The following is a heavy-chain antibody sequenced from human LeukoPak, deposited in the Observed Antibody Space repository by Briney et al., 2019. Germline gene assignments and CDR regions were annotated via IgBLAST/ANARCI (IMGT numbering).Heavy chain of an antibody. Sequence: ASVKVSCKASGYTLTSYGISWVRQAPGQGLEWMGWISAYNGNTNYAQKLQGRVTMTTDTSTSTAYMELRSLRSDDTAVYYCARGHVYAQWSYYFDYWGQGTLVTVSS. CDR3: ARGHVYAQWSYYFDY. D-gene: IGHD2-8*01. V-gene: IGHV1-18*01. J-gene: IGHJ4*02. CDR2: ISAYNGNT. CDR1: GYTLTSYG.